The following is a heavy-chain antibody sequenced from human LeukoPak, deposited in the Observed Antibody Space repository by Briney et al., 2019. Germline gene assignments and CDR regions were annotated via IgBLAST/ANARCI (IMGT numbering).Heavy chain of an antibody. D-gene: IGHD4-17*01. Sequence: SVKVSCKASGGTFSSYTISWVRQAPGQGLEWMGRIIPILGIANYAQKFQGRVTITADKSTSTAYMELSNLRSEDTAVYYCAGHNYGDYDVFDYWGQGTLVTVSS. CDR3: AGHNYGDYDVFDY. CDR2: IIPILGIA. CDR1: GGTFSSYT. V-gene: IGHV1-69*02. J-gene: IGHJ4*02.